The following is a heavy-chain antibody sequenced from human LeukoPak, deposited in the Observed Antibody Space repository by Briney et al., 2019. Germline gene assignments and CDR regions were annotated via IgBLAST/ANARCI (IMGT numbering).Heavy chain of an antibody. V-gene: IGHV4-59*12. CDR2: IYYSGST. J-gene: IGHJ3*02. D-gene: IGHD1-26*01. CDR1: GGSISSYY. Sequence: PSETLSLTCTVSGGSISSYYWSWIRQPPGRGLKWIGYIYYSGSTNYNPSLKSRVTISVDTSKNQFSLKLSSVTAADTAVYYCARGIPRFSGSYWLFRDAFDIWGQGTMVTVSS. CDR3: ARGIPRFSGSYWLFRDAFDI.